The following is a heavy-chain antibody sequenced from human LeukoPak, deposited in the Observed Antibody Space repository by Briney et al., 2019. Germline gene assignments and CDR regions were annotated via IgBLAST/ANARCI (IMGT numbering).Heavy chain of an antibody. Sequence: PGGSLRLSCAASGFTFSRYTMNWVRQAPGEGLEWVSSISSSSSYIYYADSVKGRFTISRDNAKNSLYLQMNSLIAEDTAVYYCAREGSSTSCLDYWGQGTLVTVSS. CDR1: GFTFSRYT. D-gene: IGHD2-2*01. CDR3: AREGSSTSCLDY. CDR2: ISSSSSYI. J-gene: IGHJ4*02. V-gene: IGHV3-21*01.